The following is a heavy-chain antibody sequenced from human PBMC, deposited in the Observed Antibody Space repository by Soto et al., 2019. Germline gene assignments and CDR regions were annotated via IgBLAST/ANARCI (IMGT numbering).Heavy chain of an antibody. D-gene: IGHD3-22*01. CDR1: GGSIREYY. CDR2: IYYTGTT. CDR3: ARLGGYYQAFDS. V-gene: IGHV4-59*08. Sequence: PSETLSLTCTVSGGSIREYYWGWIRQSPGKGLEWIGYIYYTGTTKYNPSLKSRVTISVDSSKNQFSLKLDSVTAADTAVYYCARLGGYYQAFDSWGQGTLVTVSS. J-gene: IGHJ4*02.